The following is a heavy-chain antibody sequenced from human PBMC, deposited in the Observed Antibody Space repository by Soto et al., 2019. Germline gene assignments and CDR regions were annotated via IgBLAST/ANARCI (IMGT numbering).Heavy chain of an antibody. V-gene: IGHV3-64D*06. D-gene: IGHD3-9*01. J-gene: IGHJ4*02. CDR2: ISSNGGST. Sequence: GGSLRLSCSASGFTFSSYAMHWVRQAPGKGLEYVSAISSNGGSTYYADSVKGRFTISRDNSKNTLYLQMSSLRAEDTAVYYCVKAPMDILNGYYYPVPYYFDYWGQGTLVTVSS. CDR3: VKAPMDILNGYYYPVPYYFDY. CDR1: GFTFSSYA.